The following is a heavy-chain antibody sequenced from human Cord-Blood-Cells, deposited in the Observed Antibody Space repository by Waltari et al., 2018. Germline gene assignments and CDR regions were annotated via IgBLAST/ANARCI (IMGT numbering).Heavy chain of an antibody. D-gene: IGHD6-6*01. CDR1: GGTFSSYA. V-gene: IGHV1-69*01. Sequence: QVQLVQSGAEVKKPGSSVKVSCKASGGTFSSYAISWVRQAPGQGLGWMGGIIPICGTANYAQKFQGRVTIAADESTSTAYMELSSLRSEDTAVYYCARDRSSSSKDYYYYYGMDVWGQGTTVTVSS. CDR2: IIPICGTA. CDR3: ARDRSSSSKDYYYYYGMDV. J-gene: IGHJ6*02.